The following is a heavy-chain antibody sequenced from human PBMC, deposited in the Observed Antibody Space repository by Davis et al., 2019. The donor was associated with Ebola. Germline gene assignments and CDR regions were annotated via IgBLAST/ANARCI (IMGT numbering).Heavy chain of an antibody. CDR2: ISNSGST. V-gene: IGHV4-59*01. J-gene: IGHJ4*02. CDR1: TLFTADKY. Sequence: SETLSLACILATLFTADKYCSCIRQPPGQGLEWIGYISNSGSTNYNPSLRSRVTISIDTSKNFFSLKLSSVTAADTAVYFCARGVDKYKVVFWGQGTLVTVSS. D-gene: IGHD1-14*01. CDR3: ARGVDKYKVVF.